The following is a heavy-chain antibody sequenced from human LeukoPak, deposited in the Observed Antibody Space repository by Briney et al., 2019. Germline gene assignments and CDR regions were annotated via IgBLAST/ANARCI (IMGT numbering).Heavy chain of an antibody. CDR2: MNPNSGNT. J-gene: IGHJ4*02. CDR1: GYTFTSYD. Sequence: ASVKVSCKASGYTFTSYDINWVRQATGQGLEWMGWMNPNSGNTGYAQKFQGRVTMTRNTSISTAYMELSSLRSEDTAVYYCVRGRSKSLGTVNAFIHWGQGTLVTVSS. D-gene: IGHD4-17*01. CDR3: VRGRSKSLGTVNAFIH. V-gene: IGHV1-8*01.